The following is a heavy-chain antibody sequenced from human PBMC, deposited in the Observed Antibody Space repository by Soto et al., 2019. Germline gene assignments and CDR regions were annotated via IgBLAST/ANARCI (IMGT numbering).Heavy chain of an antibody. Sequence: GGSLRLSCAASGFTFSSYAMGWVRQAPGKGLEWVSAISGSGGSTYYADSVKGRFTISRDNSKNTLYLQMNSLRAEDTAVYYCAKATGTLNYYYGMAVWGQGTTVTVSS. J-gene: IGHJ6*02. V-gene: IGHV3-23*01. D-gene: IGHD3-9*01. CDR3: AKATGTLNYYYGMAV. CDR1: GFTFSSYA. CDR2: ISGSGGST.